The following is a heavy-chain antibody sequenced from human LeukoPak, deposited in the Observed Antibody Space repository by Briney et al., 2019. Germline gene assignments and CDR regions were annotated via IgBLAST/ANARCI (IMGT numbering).Heavy chain of an antibody. Sequence: ASVKVSCKASGYTFTSYGISWVRQAPGQGLEWMGWISAYNGNTNYAQKLQGRVTITTDTSTSTAYMELRSLRSDDTAVYYCARVDFSRYSSGWYFDYWGQGTLVTVSS. D-gene: IGHD6-19*01. J-gene: IGHJ4*02. CDR2: ISAYNGNT. CDR3: ARVDFSRYSSGWYFDY. CDR1: GYTFTSYG. V-gene: IGHV1-18*01.